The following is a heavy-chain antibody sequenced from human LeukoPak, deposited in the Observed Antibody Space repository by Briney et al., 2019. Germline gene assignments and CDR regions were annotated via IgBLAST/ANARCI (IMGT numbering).Heavy chain of an antibody. CDR3: AELGITMIGGV. D-gene: IGHD3-10*02. CDR1: GFNFSTYS. V-gene: IGHV3-48*04. CDR2: ISSSGSTI. Sequence: GGSLRLSCAASGFNFSTYSMNWVRQAPGKGLEWVSYISSSGSTIYYADSVKGRFTISRDNAKNSLYLQMNSLRAEDTAVYYCAELGITMIGGVWGKGTTVTISS. J-gene: IGHJ6*04.